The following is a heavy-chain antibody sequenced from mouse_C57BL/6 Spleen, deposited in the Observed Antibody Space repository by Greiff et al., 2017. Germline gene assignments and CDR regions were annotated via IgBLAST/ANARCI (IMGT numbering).Heavy chain of an antibody. V-gene: IGHV1-55*01. CDR1: GYTFTSYW. Sequence: VQLQQPGAELVKPGASVKMSCKASGYTFTSYWITWVKQRPGQGLEWIGDIYPGSGSTNYNEKFKSKATLTVDTSSSTAYMQLSSLTSEDSAVYYCARNDDSSPYFDYWGQGTTLTVSS. D-gene: IGHD1-1*01. CDR2: IYPGSGST. CDR3: ARNDDSSPYFDY. J-gene: IGHJ2*01.